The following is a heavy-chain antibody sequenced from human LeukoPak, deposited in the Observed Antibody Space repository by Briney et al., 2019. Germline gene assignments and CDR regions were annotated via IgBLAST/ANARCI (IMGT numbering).Heavy chain of an antibody. CDR2: INPNSGGT. J-gene: IGHJ3*02. CDR3: ARGLRFWSGYYTDDAFDI. Sequence: ASVKVSCKASGYTFTGYYMHWVRQAPGQGLEWMGWINPNSGGTNYAEKFQGRVTMTRDTSIRTAYMVLSRLRSDDTAVYYCARGLRFWSGYYTDDAFDIWGQGTMVTVSS. CDR1: GYTFTGYY. V-gene: IGHV1-2*02. D-gene: IGHD3-3*01.